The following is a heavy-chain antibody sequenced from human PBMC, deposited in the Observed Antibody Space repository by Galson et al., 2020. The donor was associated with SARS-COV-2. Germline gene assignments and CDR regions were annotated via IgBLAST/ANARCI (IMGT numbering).Heavy chain of an antibody. J-gene: IGHJ4*02. CDR2: INAGNGNT. CDR3: ARVYPAPDSSGYSPFDY. V-gene: IGHV1-3*01. CDR1: GYTFTSYA. D-gene: IGHD3-22*01. Sequence: ASVKVSCKASGYTFTSYAMHWVRQAPGQRLEWMGWINAGNGNTKYSQKFQGRVTITRDTSASTAYMELSSLRSEDTAVYYCARVYPAPDSSGYSPFDYWGQGTLVTVSS.